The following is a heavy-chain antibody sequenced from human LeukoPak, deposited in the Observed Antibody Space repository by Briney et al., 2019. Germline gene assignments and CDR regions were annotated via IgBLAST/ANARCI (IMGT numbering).Heavy chain of an antibody. CDR1: GGSITGHY. J-gene: IGHJ5*02. Sequence: SETLSLTCTVSGGSITGHYWSWIRQPPGEGLEWIGYIHYTGSTNYNPSLNSRITMSVDTPNNQFSLRLTSVTATDTAVYYCARLHALGAEEFDPWGQGALVTVSS. V-gene: IGHV4-59*11. D-gene: IGHD3-16*01. CDR2: IHYTGST. CDR3: ARLHALGAEEFDP.